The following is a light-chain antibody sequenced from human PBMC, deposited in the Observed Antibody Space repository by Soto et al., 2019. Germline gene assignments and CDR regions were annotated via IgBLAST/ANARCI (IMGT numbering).Light chain of an antibody. CDR2: WAS. V-gene: IGKV4-1*01. J-gene: IGKJ5*01. CDR1: QSLLYTSNNKNY. Sequence: IVMTQSPDSLAVSLGERATINCKSSQSLLYTSNNKNYLAWYQQKPGQPPKMLIYWASTRESGVPDRFSGSGSGTDFTLSISSLQAEDVAVYYFQQYYGTHPITFGQGTRLEIK. CDR3: QQYYGTHPIT.